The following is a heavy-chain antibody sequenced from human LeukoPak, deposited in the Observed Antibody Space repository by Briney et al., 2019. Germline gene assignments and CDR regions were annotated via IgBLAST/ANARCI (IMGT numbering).Heavy chain of an antibody. CDR3: ARDGPGLSYYFDY. J-gene: IGHJ4*02. CDR1: GFTFSNYN. Sequence: GGSLRLSCAASGFTFSNYNMNWVRQAPGQGLEWVSSISSSSSYIYYADSVKGRFTISRDNTKNSLYLQMNSLRAEDTAVYYCARDGPGLSYYFDYWGQGTLVTVSS. D-gene: IGHD3/OR15-3a*01. V-gene: IGHV3-21*01. CDR2: ISSSSSYI.